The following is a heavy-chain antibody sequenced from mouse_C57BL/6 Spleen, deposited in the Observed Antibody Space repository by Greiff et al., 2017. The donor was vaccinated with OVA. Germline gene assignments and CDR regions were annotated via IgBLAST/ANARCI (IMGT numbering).Heavy chain of an antibody. CDR3: ARSQYYFDY. Sequence: EVMLVESGGGLVQPGGSLSLSCAASGFTFTDYYMSWVRQPPGKALEWLGFIRNKANGYTTEYSASVKGRFTISRDNSQSILYLQMNALRAEDSATYYCARSQYYFDYWGQGTTLTVSS. V-gene: IGHV7-3*01. CDR2: IRNKANGYTT. J-gene: IGHJ2*01. CDR1: GFTFTDYY.